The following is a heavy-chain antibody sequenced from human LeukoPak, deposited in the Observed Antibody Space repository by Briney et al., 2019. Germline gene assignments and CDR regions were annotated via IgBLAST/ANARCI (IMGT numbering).Heavy chain of an antibody. V-gene: IGHV3-49*03. Sequence: GGSLRLSCTASGFTFGDYDMSWFRQAPGKGLEWVGFIRSKAYGGKTEYAASVKGRFTISRDDSKSIAYLQMNSLKTEDTAVYYCTRNVLRFLEWLFPFDYWGQGTLVTVSS. J-gene: IGHJ4*02. D-gene: IGHD3-3*01. CDR2: IRSKAYGGKT. CDR1: GFTFGDYD. CDR3: TRNVLRFLEWLFPFDY.